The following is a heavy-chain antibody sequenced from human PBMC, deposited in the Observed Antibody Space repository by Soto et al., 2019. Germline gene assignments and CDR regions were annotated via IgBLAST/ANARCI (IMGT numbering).Heavy chain of an antibody. CDR3: AKDFGVAPQYCGGDCYPKGPAYAFDI. Sequence: HPVGSLRLSCAASGFTFSSYGMHWVRQAPGKGLEWVAVISYDGSNKYYADSVKGRFTISRDNSKNTLYLQMNSLRAEDTAVYYCAKDFGVAPQYCGGDCYPKGPAYAFDIWGQGTMVTVSS. D-gene: IGHD2-21*02. CDR2: ISYDGSNK. J-gene: IGHJ3*02. V-gene: IGHV3-30*18. CDR1: GFTFSSYG.